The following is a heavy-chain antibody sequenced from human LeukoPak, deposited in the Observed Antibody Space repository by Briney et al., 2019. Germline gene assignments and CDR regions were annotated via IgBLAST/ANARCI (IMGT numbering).Heavy chain of an antibody. CDR1: GFTLSNYS. CDR2: ISGSGFTI. V-gene: IGHV3-48*01. J-gene: IGHJ6*03. CDR3: ARGVPKTSYYYYYMDV. D-gene: IGHD4-11*01. Sequence: GGSLRLSCAVSGFTLSNYSMNWVRQAPGKGLEWISYISGSGFTIHYADSVKGRFTISRDNAKSSLYLQMNSLRAEDTAVYYCARGVPKTSYYYYYMDVWGKGTTVTVSS.